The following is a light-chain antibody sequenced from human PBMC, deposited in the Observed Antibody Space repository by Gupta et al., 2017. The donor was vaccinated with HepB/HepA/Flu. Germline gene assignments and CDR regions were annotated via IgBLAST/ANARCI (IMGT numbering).Light chain of an antibody. CDR3: QHLNSYPLT. V-gene: IGKV1-9*01. CDR2: AAS. Sequence: DVPSTRSPSFLSASVGYKVTITCLASQGVSIYLAWYQQKAGKAPTLVIYAASTLQSGVPSWFSGSGSGTEFTLTINSLQPEDFATYYCQHLNSYPLTFGRGTKVEIK. CDR1: QGVSIY. J-gene: IGKJ4*01.